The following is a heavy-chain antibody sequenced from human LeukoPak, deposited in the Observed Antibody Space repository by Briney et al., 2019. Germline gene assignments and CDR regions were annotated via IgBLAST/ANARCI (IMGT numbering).Heavy chain of an antibody. D-gene: IGHD5-24*01. V-gene: IGHV3-48*04. Sequence: GGSLRLSCAASGFTFSHYSMNWVRQAPGKGLEWVSYISSSGSTIYYADSVKGRFTISRDSAKNSPYLQMNSLRAEDTAVYYCARDRDGYNPYWGQGTLVTVSS. CDR1: GFTFSHYS. J-gene: IGHJ4*02. CDR2: ISSSGSTI. CDR3: ARDRDGYNPY.